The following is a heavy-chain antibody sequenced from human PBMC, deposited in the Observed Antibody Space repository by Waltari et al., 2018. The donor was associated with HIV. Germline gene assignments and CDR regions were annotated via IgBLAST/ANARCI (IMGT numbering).Heavy chain of an antibody. D-gene: IGHD2-21*02. CDR1: GGSFTGPY. J-gene: IGHJ2*01. CDR2: MNDGGKS. CDR3: ARGPRPSTVTAPGWYFDL. V-gene: IGHV4-34*02. Sequence: QVDLQQWGTGLLKPSETLSRTCAVYGGSFTGPYLSWNRETPGEGLQWIGEMNDGGKSNYNPTLKSRAVMTIDPSKKQFALKLKSVTAADTGVYYCARGPRPSTVTAPGWYFDLWGRGTLVTVSS.